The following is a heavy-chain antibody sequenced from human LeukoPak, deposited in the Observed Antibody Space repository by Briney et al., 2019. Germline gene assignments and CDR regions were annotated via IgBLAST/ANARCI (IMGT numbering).Heavy chain of an antibody. CDR3: AREVLAARNFDY. Sequence: HPGGSLRLSCAASGFTFSSYAMHWVRQAPGKGLEWVAVISYDGSNNYYADSVKGRFTISRDNSKNTLYLQMNSLRAEHTAVYYCAREVLAARNFDYWGQGTLVTVSS. CDR1: GFTFSSYA. D-gene: IGHD6-6*01. V-gene: IGHV3-30*01. J-gene: IGHJ4*02. CDR2: ISYDGSNN.